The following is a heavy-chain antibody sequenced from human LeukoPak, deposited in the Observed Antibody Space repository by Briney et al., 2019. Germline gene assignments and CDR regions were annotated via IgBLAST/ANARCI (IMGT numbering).Heavy chain of an antibody. CDR1: GYTFTGYY. CDR3: ARESSGWFRGYFQH. J-gene: IGHJ1*01. CDR2: INPNSGGT. Sequence: ASVKVSCKASGYTFTGYYMHWVRQAPGQGLEWMGWINPNSGGTNYAQKFQGRVTMTRDTSISTAYMELSRLRSDDTAVYYCARESSGWFRGYFQHWGQGTLVTVSS. D-gene: IGHD6-19*01. V-gene: IGHV1-2*02.